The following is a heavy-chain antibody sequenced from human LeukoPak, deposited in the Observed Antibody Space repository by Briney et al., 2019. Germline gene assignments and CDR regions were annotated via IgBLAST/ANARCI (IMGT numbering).Heavy chain of an antibody. J-gene: IGHJ5*02. CDR1: GYTFTVQY. V-gene: IGHV1-2*02. CDR3: VTDQA. Sequence: ASVKVSFKCSGYTFTVQYIHWVRQPPAQGLEWIGLIKPNSGATSYAQQYQGRVTMTRDTSINTVYMDLSSLTSDDTSVYCCVTDQALGQGTLVTVS. CDR2: IKPNSGAT.